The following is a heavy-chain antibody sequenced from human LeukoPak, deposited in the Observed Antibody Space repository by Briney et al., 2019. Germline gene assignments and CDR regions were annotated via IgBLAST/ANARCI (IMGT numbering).Heavy chain of an antibody. CDR1: GGSFSGYY. CDR2: INHSGST. CDR3: ARHEGYYYYYMDV. V-gene: IGHV4-34*01. J-gene: IGHJ6*03. Sequence: SETLSLTCAVYGGSFSGYYWSWIRQPPGKGLEWIGEINHSGSTNYNPSLKSRVTISVDTSKNQFSLKLSSVTAADTAVYYCARHEGYYYYYMDVWGKGTTVTVSS.